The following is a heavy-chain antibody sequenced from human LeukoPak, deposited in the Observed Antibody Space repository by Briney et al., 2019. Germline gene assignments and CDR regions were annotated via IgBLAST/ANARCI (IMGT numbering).Heavy chain of an antibody. CDR1: GFTFSSYG. D-gene: IGHD3-22*01. J-gene: IGHJ5*02. Sequence: PGGSLRLSCAASGFTFSSYGMSWVRQAPGKGLEWVSAISGSGGSTYYADSVKGRFTISRDNSKNTLYLQMNSLRAEDTAVYYCAKWPSGWLFSPDTWFDPWGQGTLVTVSS. CDR3: AKWPSGWLFSPDTWFDP. CDR2: ISGSGGST. V-gene: IGHV3-23*01.